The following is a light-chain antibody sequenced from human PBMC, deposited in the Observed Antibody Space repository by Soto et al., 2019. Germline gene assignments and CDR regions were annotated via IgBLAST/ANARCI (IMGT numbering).Light chain of an antibody. V-gene: IGLV2-11*01. Sequence: QSVLTQPRSVSGSPGQSVTISCTGTSSDVGGYNYVSWYQQHPGKAPKLMIYDVSKRPSGVPDRFSGSKSGNTASLTISGLQAEDEADYYCCSYAGSYYVFXTGTKVTVL. J-gene: IGLJ1*01. CDR3: CSYAGSYYV. CDR1: SSDVGGYNY. CDR2: DVS.